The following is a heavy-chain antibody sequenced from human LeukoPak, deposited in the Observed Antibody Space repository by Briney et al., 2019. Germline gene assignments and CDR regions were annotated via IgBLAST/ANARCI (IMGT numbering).Heavy chain of an antibody. CDR3: AKDYYYDSSGYYYFDY. Sequence: GGSLRLSCAASGFTFSSYAMSWVRQAPGKGLEWVSAISGSGGSTYYADSVKGRFTISRDNSKNTLYLQMNSLRAEDTAAYHCAKDYYYDSSGYYYFDYWGQGALVTVSS. CDR2: ISGSGGST. D-gene: IGHD3-22*01. J-gene: IGHJ4*02. V-gene: IGHV3-23*01. CDR1: GFTFSSYA.